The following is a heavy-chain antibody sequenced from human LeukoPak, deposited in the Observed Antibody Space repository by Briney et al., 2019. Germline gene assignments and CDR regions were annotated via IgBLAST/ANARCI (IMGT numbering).Heavy chain of an antibody. CDR2: INLDGNDK. CDR1: GFIFSSHW. J-gene: IGHJ4*02. Sequence: PGGSLRLSCAASGFIFSSHWMSWVRQAPGKWLEWVANINLDGNDKNYVDSVKGRFTISRDNAKNSLYLQMNSLRAEDTAMYYCVRSGSYFSKWGQGTLVTVSS. CDR3: VRSGSYFSK. V-gene: IGHV3-7*01. D-gene: IGHD1-26*01.